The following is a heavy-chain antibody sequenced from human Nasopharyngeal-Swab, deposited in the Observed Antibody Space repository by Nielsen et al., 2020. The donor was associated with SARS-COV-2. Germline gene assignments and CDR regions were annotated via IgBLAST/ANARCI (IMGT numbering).Heavy chain of an antibody. CDR2: ISYDGSNK. CDR1: GLTFSSYG. CDR3: AREGIVGATDLSFDY. V-gene: IGHV3-30*03. Sequence: GGSLRLSCAASGLTFSSYGMHWVRQAPGKGLEWVAVISYDGSNKYYADSVKGRFTISRDNSKNTLYLQMSSLRAEDTAVYYCAREGIVGATDLSFDYWGQGTLVTVSS. D-gene: IGHD1-26*01. J-gene: IGHJ4*02.